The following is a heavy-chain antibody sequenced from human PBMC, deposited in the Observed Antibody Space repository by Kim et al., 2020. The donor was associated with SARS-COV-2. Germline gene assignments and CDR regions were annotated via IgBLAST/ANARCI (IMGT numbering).Heavy chain of an antibody. V-gene: IGHV3-13*01. CDR2: IGTAGDT. CDR1: GFTFSSYD. Sequence: GGSLRLSCAASGFTFSSYDTHWVCQATGKRLEWVSAIGTAGDTYYPGSVKGRFTISRENAKNSLYLQMNSLRVGDTAVYYCARGAGASNAWDLLSYYYYG. J-gene: IGHJ6*01. CDR3: ARGAGASNAWDLLSYYYYG. D-gene: IGHD1-26*01.